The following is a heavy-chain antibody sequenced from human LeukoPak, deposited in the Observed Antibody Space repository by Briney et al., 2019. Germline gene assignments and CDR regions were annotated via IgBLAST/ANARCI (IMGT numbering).Heavy chain of an antibody. V-gene: IGHV3-30*18. J-gene: IGHJ4*02. CDR2: ISYDGSNK. CDR1: GFTFSSYG. CDR3: AKGIPSDF. Sequence: PGRSLRLSCAASGFTFSSYGMHWVRQAPGKGLEWVAVISYDGSNKYYADSVKGRFTISRDNSKNTLYLQMYSLRAEDTAVYYCAKGIPSDFWGQGTLVTVSS.